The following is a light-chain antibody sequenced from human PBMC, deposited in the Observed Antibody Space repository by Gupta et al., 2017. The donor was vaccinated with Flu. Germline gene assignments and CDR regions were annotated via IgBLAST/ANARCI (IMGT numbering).Light chain of an antibody. CDR2: KND. CDR1: NSYIGVDF. CDR3: VTWDSNRSAYV. J-gene: IGLJ1*01. V-gene: IGLV1-47*01. Sequence: TVSCHGSNSYIGVDFIHVLQQDPGPAPNLLIYKNDQRPSGVPARFSGSKSDTSASLAISGLRSEDVADYYCVTWDSNRSAYVFGTGTKVTVL.